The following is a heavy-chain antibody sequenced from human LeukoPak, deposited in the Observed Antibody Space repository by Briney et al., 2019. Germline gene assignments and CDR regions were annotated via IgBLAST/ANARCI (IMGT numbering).Heavy chain of an antibody. CDR2: ISGSGGRT. Sequence: PGGSLRLSCAASGFTFSSYGMSWVRQAPGKGLEWVSAISGSGGRTYCADSVKGRFTISRDNSKNTLYLQMNSLRAEDTAVYYCAKGISGYDQPVDYWGQGTLVTVSS. D-gene: IGHD5-12*01. J-gene: IGHJ4*02. CDR1: GFTFSSYG. V-gene: IGHV3-23*01. CDR3: AKGISGYDQPVDY.